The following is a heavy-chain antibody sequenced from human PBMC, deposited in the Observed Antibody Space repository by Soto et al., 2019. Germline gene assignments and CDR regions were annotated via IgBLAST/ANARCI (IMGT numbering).Heavy chain of an antibody. Sequence: GSLRLSCAASGFTFNTYDMNWVRQAPGKGLEWVSSITTSSAYIYYADSLKGRITTSRDNAKNSLFLQMNSLRAEDTAVYYCVRSGTARLLRHSWFDTWGQGTLVTVSS. CDR3: VRSGTARLLRHSWFDT. D-gene: IGHD2-21*01. CDR2: ITTSSAYI. CDR1: GFTFNTYD. V-gene: IGHV3-21*01. J-gene: IGHJ5*02.